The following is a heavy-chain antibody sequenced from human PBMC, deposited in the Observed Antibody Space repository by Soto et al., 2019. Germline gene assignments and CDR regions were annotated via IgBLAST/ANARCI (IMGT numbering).Heavy chain of an antibody. J-gene: IGHJ4*02. D-gene: IGHD2-21*02. CDR1: GESISGSSYY. Sequence: SETLSLTCIVSGESISGSSYYWGWIRQPPGKGLEWIGSIYYSGRTYYNPSFKSRVTISIDTSKNQFSLKLSSVTATDTAVYYCARQRTTVVTQAYFDHWGQGALVTVSS. CDR3: ARQRTTVVTQAYFDH. CDR2: IYYSGRT. V-gene: IGHV4-39*01.